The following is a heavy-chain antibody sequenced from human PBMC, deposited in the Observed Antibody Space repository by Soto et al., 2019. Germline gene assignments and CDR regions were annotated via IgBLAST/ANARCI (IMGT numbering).Heavy chain of an antibody. D-gene: IGHD5-12*01. V-gene: IGHV4-39*01. CDR2: IYYSGST. CDR1: SGSISSSSYY. J-gene: IGHJ4*02. Sequence: QLQLQESGPGLVKPSETLSLTCTVSSGSISSSSYYWGWIRQPPGKGLEWIGSIYYSGSTYYNPSLKSRVTISVDTSKNQFSLKLSSVTAADTAVYYCARLGYSGYDLPSYVGYWGQGTLVTVSS. CDR3: ARLGYSGYDLPSYVGY.